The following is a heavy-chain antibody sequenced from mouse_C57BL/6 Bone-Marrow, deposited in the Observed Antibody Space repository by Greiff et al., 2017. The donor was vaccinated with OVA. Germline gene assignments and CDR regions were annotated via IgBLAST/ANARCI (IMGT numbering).Heavy chain of an antibody. CDR2: INYDGSST. Sequence: EVQLVESEGGLVQPGSSMKLSCTAPGFTFSDYYMAWVRQVPEKGLEWVANINYDGSSTYYLDSLKSRFIISRDNAKNILYLQMSSLKSEDTATYYCARGGWDWYFDVWGTGTTVTVSS. CDR1: GFTFSDYY. V-gene: IGHV5-16*01. D-gene: IGHD3-3*01. J-gene: IGHJ1*03. CDR3: ARGGWDWYFDV.